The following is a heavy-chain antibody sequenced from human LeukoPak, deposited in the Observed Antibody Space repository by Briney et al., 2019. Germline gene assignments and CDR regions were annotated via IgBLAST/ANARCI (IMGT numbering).Heavy chain of an antibody. V-gene: IGHV1-18*01. CDR1: GYTFTSYG. D-gene: IGHD3-22*01. J-gene: IGHJ4*02. CDR3: ARVDYYDSSGYYLLGFDY. Sequence: GASVKVSCRASGYTFTSYGISWVRQALGQGLEWMGWISAYNGNTNYAQKLQGRVTMTTDTSTSTAYMELRSLRSDDTAVYYCARVDYYDSSGYYLLGFDYWGQGTLVTVSS. CDR2: ISAYNGNT.